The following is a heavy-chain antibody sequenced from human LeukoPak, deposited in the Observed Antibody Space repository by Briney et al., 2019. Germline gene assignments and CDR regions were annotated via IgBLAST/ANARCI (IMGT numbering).Heavy chain of an antibody. CDR1: GFHFSSYS. D-gene: IGHD2-2*01. CDR2: IISSNSYI. CDR3: ARVEYCSSTSCPWDY. V-gene: IGHV3-21*01. J-gene: IGHJ4*02. Sequence: GGSLRLSCAASGFHFSSYSMNSVRQAPGKGLEWVSSIISSNSYIYYADSVKGRFTISRDNAKNSLYLQMNSLRAEDTAVYDCARVEYCSSTSCPWDYWGQGTLVTVSS.